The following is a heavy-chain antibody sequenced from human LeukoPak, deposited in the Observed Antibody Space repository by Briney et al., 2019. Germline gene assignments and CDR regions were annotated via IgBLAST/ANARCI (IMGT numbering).Heavy chain of an antibody. V-gene: IGHV3-23*01. J-gene: IGHJ6*02. D-gene: IGHD3-16*01. CDR1: GFTFSSYA. CDR2: IRGSGDNT. CDR3: AREGGYQYYYAMDV. Sequence: TGGSLRLSCAASGFTFSSYAMSWVRLAPGKGLEWVSAIRGSGDNTYYADSVKGRFTISRDNSKNTLYLQMSSLRAEDAAVYYCAREGGYQYYYAMDVWGQGTTVTVSS.